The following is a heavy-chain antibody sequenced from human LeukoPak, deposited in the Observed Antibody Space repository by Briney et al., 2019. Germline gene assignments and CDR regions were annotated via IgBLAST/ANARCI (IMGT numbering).Heavy chain of an antibody. V-gene: IGHV3-23*01. CDR2: ISPSASHR. J-gene: IGHJ4*02. CDR1: GFPFSDYA. Sequence: GGSLRLSCAASGFPFSDYAMTWVRQAPGKGLEWVAAISPSASHRYYADFVGGRFTISRDNSKNTVYLQMNSLRADDTAVYYCVKSRRVGANQRGLFDYWGQGTLVTVSP. D-gene: IGHD1-26*01. CDR3: VKSRRVGANQRGLFDY.